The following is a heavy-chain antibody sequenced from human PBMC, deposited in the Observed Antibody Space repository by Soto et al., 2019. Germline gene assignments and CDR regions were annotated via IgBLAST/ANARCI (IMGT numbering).Heavy chain of an antibody. CDR2: ISGNGGST. J-gene: IGHJ4*02. D-gene: IGHD6-13*01. Sequence: GGSLRLSCAASGFTFSNYVMSWVRQAPGKGLEWVLGISGNGGSTFYADSVKGRFTISRDNSKNTLFLQMNSLRAEDAAVYYCARHQDSSTWYIYPIDFWGQGTLVTVSS. CDR1: GFTFSNYV. V-gene: IGHV3-23*01. CDR3: ARHQDSSTWYIYPIDF.